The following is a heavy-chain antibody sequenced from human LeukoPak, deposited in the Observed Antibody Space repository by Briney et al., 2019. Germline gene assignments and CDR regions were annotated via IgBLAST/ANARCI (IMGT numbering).Heavy chain of an antibody. CDR1: GGSFSGYY. CDR3: ARVGNYYDYVWGSYRYSINWFDP. Sequence: PSETLSLTCAVYGGSFSGYYWSWIRQPPGKGLEWIGEINHSGSTNYNPSLKSRVTISVDTSKNQFSQKLSSVTAADTAVYYCARVGNYYDYVWGSYRYSINWFDPWGQGTLVTVSS. D-gene: IGHD3-16*02. J-gene: IGHJ5*02. V-gene: IGHV4-34*01. CDR2: INHSGST.